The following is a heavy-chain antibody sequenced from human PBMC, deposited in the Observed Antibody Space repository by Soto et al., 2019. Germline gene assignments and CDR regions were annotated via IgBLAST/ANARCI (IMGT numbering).Heavy chain of an antibody. CDR2: ISGRGGST. CDR1: GFTFSSYA. V-gene: IGHV3-23*01. D-gene: IGHD6-6*01. CDR3: AKGSSSPGYKWFDP. J-gene: IGHJ5*02. Sequence: EVQLLESGGGLVQPGGSLRLSCAASGFTFSSYAMSWVRQAPGKGLEWVSAISGRGGSTYYADSVKGRFTISRDNSKTPLYMQRNRLRAEDPAVYYCAKGSSSPGYKWFDPWGQGTLFTVSS.